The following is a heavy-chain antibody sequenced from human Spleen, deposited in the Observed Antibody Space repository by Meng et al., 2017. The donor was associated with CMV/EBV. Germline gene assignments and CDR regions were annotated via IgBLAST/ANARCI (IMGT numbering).Heavy chain of an antibody. CDR3: ARVRGSGHVDYYGMDV. Sequence: GGSLRLSCSTSGFSFNEFGMHWVRQAPGKGLEWVALISFDGSDKYYGDLMKGRFTVSRDDSKNTLYLQMNSLRAEDTAVYYCARVRGSGHVDYYGMDVWGQGTTVTVSS. V-gene: IGHV3-30*12. CDR2: ISFDGSDK. D-gene: IGHD4-23*01. CDR1: GFSFNEFG. J-gene: IGHJ6*02.